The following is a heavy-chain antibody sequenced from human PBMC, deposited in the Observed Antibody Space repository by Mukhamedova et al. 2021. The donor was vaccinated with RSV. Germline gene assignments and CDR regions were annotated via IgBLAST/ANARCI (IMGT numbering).Heavy chain of an antibody. CDR3: ARGPDAARLDY. J-gene: IGHJ4*01. CDR2: ISYDGSNK. V-gene: IGHV3-30-3*01. Sequence: GFTFSSYAMHWVRQAPGKGLEWVAVISYDGSNKYYADSVKGRFTISRDNSKNTLYLQMNSLRAEDTAVYYCARGPDAARLDYWS. D-gene: IGHD6-6*01. CDR1: GFTFSSYA.